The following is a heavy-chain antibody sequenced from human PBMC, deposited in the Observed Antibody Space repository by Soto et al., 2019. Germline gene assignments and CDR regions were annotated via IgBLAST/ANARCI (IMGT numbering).Heavy chain of an antibody. J-gene: IGHJ4*02. Sequence: SQTLSLTCTVSGGSISSYYWSWIRQPPGKGLEWIGYIYYSGSTNYNPSLKSRVTISVDTSKNQFSLKLSSVTAADTAVYYCARLDDSSGYPIFDYWGQGTLVTVSS. V-gene: IGHV4-59*08. D-gene: IGHD3-22*01. CDR2: IYYSGST. CDR1: GGSISSYY. CDR3: ARLDDSSGYPIFDY.